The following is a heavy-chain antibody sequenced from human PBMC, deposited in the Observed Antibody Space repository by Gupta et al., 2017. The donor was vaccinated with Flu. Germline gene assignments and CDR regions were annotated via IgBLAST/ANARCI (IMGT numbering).Heavy chain of an antibody. CDR2: IIPIFGTA. J-gene: IGHJ4*02. D-gene: IGHD3-22*01. Sequence: GGIIPIFGTANYAQKFQVRVTITADESTSTAYMELSSLRSEDTAVYYCAREILGGYYDSSGYYYFDYWGQGTLVTVSS. CDR3: AREILGGYYDSSGYYYFDY. V-gene: IGHV1-69*01.